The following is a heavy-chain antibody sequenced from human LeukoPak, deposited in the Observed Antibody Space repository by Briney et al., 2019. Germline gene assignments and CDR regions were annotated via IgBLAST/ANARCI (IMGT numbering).Heavy chain of an antibody. V-gene: IGHV1-2*02. D-gene: IGHD3-16*01. CDR2: INPNSGGT. J-gene: IGHJ4*02. Sequence: ATVKVSCKASGYTFTGYCMHWVRQAPGQGLEWMGWINPNSGGTNYAQKFQGRVTMTRDTSISTAYMELSRLRSDDTAVYYCARDRDGVSDYWGQGTLVTVSS. CDR1: GYTFTGYC. CDR3: ARDRDGVSDY.